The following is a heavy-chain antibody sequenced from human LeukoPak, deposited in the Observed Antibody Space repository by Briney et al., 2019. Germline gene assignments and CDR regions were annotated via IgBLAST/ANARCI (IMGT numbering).Heavy chain of an antibody. V-gene: IGHV1-18*01. J-gene: IGHJ4*02. CDR3: ARDRAGIAAAGSFDY. D-gene: IGHD6-13*01. CDR1: GYTFTSYG. CDR2: ISAYNGNT. Sequence: ASVKVSCKASGYTFTSYGISWVRQAPGQGLEWMEWISAYNGNTNYAQKLQGRVTMTTDTSTSTAYMELWSLRSDDTAVYYCARDRAGIAAAGSFDYWGQGTLVTVSS.